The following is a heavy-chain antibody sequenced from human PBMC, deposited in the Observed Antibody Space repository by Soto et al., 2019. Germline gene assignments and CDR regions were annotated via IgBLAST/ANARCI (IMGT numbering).Heavy chain of an antibody. Sequence: SVKVSCKASGGTFSNYAFSWVRQAPGRGLEWMGGILPIFTTATYAPKFQDRVTITADESTSTVYMDLSSLRSEDTALYYCAKDIGFQQHLFVFDNWGQGTLVTVSS. CDR1: GGTFSNYA. V-gene: IGHV1-69*13. CDR3: AKDIGFQQHLFVFDN. J-gene: IGHJ4*02. D-gene: IGHD6-13*01. CDR2: ILPIFTTA.